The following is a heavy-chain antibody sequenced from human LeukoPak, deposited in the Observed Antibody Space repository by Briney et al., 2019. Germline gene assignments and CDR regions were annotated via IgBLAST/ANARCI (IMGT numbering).Heavy chain of an antibody. CDR1: GYSFIRYY. D-gene: IGHD3-22*01. CDR2: INPSGGST. Sequence: GASVKVSCKASGYSFIRYYMNWVRQAPGQGLEWMGIINPSGGSTTSAQKFQGRVTVTRDTSTSTVYMELSSLRSDDTAVYYCARPGTTADSSGYSYSDAFDIWGQGTMVTVSS. V-gene: IGHV1-46*01. CDR3: ARPGTTADSSGYSYSDAFDI. J-gene: IGHJ3*02.